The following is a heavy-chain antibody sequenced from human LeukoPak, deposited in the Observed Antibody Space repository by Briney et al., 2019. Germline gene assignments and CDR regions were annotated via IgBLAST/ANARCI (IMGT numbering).Heavy chain of an antibody. J-gene: IGHJ4*02. Sequence: GGSLRLSCAASGFTLSSYAMHWVRQAPGKGLEWVAVISYDGSSKYYADSVKGRFTISRDNSKNTLYLQMNSLRAEDTAVYYCAREAVAGDDYWGQGTLVTVSS. CDR3: AREAVAGDDY. D-gene: IGHD6-19*01. CDR1: GFTLSSYA. CDR2: ISYDGSSK. V-gene: IGHV3-30*04.